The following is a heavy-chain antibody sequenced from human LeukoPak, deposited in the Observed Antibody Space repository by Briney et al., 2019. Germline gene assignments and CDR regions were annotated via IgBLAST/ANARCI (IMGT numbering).Heavy chain of an antibody. CDR3: AKEGNTAIDY. D-gene: IGHD5-18*01. Sequence: GGSLRLSCAASGFTFDDYAMHWVRQAPGKGLEWVSGTSWNSGSIGYADSVKGRFTISRDNAKNSLYLQMNSLRAEDTALYYCAKEGNTAIDYWGQGTLVTVSS. V-gene: IGHV3-9*01. J-gene: IGHJ4*02. CDR2: TSWNSGSI. CDR1: GFTFDDYA.